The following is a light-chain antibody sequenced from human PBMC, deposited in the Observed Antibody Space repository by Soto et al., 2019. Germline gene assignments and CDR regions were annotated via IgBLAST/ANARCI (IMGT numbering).Light chain of an antibody. Sequence: VFTQSAGTVSLSPGERATLSCRASQSVSGRYLAWYQQKPGQAPRLLIYGASSRATGIPDRFSGSGSGTDFTLTISRLEPEDFAVYYCQQYGISPRTFGQGTKVDIK. CDR3: QQYGISPRT. V-gene: IGKV3-20*01. CDR1: QSVSGRY. CDR2: GAS. J-gene: IGKJ1*01.